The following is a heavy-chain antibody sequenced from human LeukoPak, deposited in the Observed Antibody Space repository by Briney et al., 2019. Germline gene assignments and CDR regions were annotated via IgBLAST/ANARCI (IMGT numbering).Heavy chain of an antibody. V-gene: IGHV1-46*01. CDR1: GYSSTDYY. CDR3: ARRRGEGGMDV. CDR2: ITPSVGST. J-gene: IGHJ6*04. D-gene: IGHD3-16*01. Sequence: PSAKPACTISGYSSTDYYMHSVPQAPGQGLEWMGIITPSVGSTSYTQKFQGRVTMTRDTSTSTVYLELSRLTTEDTAVYYCARRRGEGGMDVWGKGTTVTVSS.